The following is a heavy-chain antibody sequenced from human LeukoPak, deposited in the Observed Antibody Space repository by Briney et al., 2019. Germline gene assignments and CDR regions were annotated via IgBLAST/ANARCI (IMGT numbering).Heavy chain of an antibody. Sequence: GGSLRLSCAASGFTFRSYWISWVRQAPGKGLEWVANIKQDGSEKYYVDTVKGRFTISRDNAKNSLYLQMNSLRDEDTAVYYCARRGYYDDSGHPYYYYMDVWGKGTTVTVSS. J-gene: IGHJ6*03. CDR2: IKQDGSEK. V-gene: IGHV3-7*01. CDR1: GFTFRSYW. D-gene: IGHD3-22*01. CDR3: ARRGYYDDSGHPYYYYMDV.